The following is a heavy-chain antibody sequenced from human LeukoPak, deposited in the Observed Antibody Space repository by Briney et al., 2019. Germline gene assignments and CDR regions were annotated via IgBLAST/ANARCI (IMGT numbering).Heavy chain of an antibody. D-gene: IGHD3-22*01. CDR1: GFTFSDYY. J-gene: IGHJ4*02. V-gene: IGHV3-11*06. CDR2: ISSSSTSYT. CDR3: ARPFYDSSGYYYGYFDY. Sequence: GGSLRLSCAASGFTFSDYYMSWIRQAPGKGLEWVSYISSSSTSYTNYADSVKGRFTISRDNAKNSLYLQMNSLRAEDTAVYYCARPFYDSSGYYYGYFDYWGQGTLVTVSS.